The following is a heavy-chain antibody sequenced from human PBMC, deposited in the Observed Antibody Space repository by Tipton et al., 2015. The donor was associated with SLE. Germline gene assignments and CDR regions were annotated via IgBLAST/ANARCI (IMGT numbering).Heavy chain of an antibody. V-gene: IGHV4-59*01. CDR2: IYYSGTT. CDR3: ARGSRGLGMDV. J-gene: IGHJ6*02. D-gene: IGHD3-10*01. CDR1: GGSISNYY. Sequence: TLSLTCTVSGGSISNYYWSWIRQPPGKGLEWIGYIYYSGTTNYNPSLRSRVTISVDTSKNQFSLNITPVTAADTAVYYCARGSRGLGMDVWGQGTAVTVSS.